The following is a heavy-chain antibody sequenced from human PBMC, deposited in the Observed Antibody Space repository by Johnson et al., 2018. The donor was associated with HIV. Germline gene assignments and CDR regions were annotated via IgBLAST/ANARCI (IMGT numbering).Heavy chain of an antibody. J-gene: IGHJ3*02. D-gene: IGHD1-26*01. CDR3: ARSRERGDAFDI. CDR2: ISWNSGSI. V-gene: IGHV3-9*01. Sequence: VQLVESGGGLVQPGRSLRLSCAASGFTFDDYAMHWVRQAPGKGLEWVSGISWNSGSIAYADSVKGRFTISRDNAKNSLYVQMNSLRAGDTAVYYCARSRERGDAFDIWGQGTMVTVSS. CDR1: GFTFDDYA.